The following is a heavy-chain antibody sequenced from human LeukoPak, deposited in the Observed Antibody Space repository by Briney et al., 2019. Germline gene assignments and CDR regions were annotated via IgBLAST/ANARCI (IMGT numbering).Heavy chain of an antibody. CDR1: GYAISSGYY. V-gene: IGHV4-38-2*02. CDR3: ARDQLLSYYFDY. Sequence: SETLSLTCAVSGYAISSGYYWGWIRQPPRKGLEWIGSIYHSGSTYYNPSLKSRVTISVDTSKNQFSLKLSSVTAAHSAVYYCARDQLLSYYFDYWGQGTLVTVSS. CDR2: IYHSGST. J-gene: IGHJ4*02. D-gene: IGHD2-2*01.